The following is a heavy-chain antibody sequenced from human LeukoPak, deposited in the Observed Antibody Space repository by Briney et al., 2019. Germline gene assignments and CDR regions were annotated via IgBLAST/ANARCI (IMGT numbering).Heavy chain of an antibody. CDR3: AKLDTYYYDASGSYFDY. CDR2: TSGGGSST. J-gene: IGHJ4*02. CDR1: GFTFSSYA. Sequence: GGSLRLPCAASGFTFSSYAMSWVRQAPGKGLEWVSATSGGGSSTYYVDSVKGRFTISRDNSKNTLYLQMNSLRAEDTAVYYCAKLDTYYYDASGSYFDYWGQGTLVTVSS. D-gene: IGHD3-22*01. V-gene: IGHV3-23*01.